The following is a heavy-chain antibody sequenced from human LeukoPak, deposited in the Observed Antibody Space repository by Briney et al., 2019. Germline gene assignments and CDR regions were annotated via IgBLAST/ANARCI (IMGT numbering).Heavy chain of an antibody. D-gene: IGHD3-16*01. CDR2: ISSSSSYI. CDR1: GFTFSSYS. Sequence: GGSLRLSCAASGFTFSSYSMNWVRQAPGKGLEWVSSISSSSSYIYYADSVKGRFTISRDNAKNSLYLQMNSLRAEDTAVYYCAGGQNYYYYGMDVWGQGTTVTVSS. CDR3: AGGQNYYYYGMDV. J-gene: IGHJ6*02. V-gene: IGHV3-21*01.